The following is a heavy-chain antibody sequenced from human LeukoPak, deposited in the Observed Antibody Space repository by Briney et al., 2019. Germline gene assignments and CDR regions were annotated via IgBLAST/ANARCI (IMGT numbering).Heavy chain of an antibody. J-gene: IGHJ4*02. CDR3: ARVPRQDYYDSSGYYCPFDY. CDR2: INPNSGGT. Sequence: ASVKVSCKASGYTFTGYYMHWVRQAPGQGLEWMGWINPNSGGTNYAQKFQGRATMTRDTSISTAYMELSRLRSDDTAVYYCARVPRQDYYDSSGYYCPFDYWGQGTLVTVSS. D-gene: IGHD3-22*01. CDR1: GYTFTGYY. V-gene: IGHV1-2*02.